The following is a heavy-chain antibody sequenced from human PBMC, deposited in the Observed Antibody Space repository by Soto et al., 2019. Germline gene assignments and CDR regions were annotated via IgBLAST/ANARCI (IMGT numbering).Heavy chain of an antibody. J-gene: IGHJ4*02. V-gene: IGHV4-59*01. CDR1: GDSISSSF. Sequence: SETLSLTCTVSGDSISSSFWSWIRQPPGKGLEWIGYFHYSGSTNYNPSLKSRVTISVDTSKNQFSLKLTSVTAADTAVYYCARRYCSSTSCLYYFDYWGQGTLVTGSS. D-gene: IGHD2-2*01. CDR2: FHYSGST. CDR3: ARRYCSSTSCLYYFDY.